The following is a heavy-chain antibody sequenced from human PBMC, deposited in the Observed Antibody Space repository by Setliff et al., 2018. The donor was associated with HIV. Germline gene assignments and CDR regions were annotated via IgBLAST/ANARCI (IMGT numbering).Heavy chain of an antibody. CDR2: IYYTGRT. V-gene: IGHV4-59*01. CDR1: GGSISTYY. Sequence: KTSETLSLTCTVSGGSISTYYWSWIRQAPGRGLEWIGYIYYTGRTNYNPSLKSRVTMSLDSSKKQFSLKLSSVTAADTAVYFCARDVGGFTVFALPRGGFDPWGQGTLVTVSS. J-gene: IGHJ5*02. D-gene: IGHD3-16*01. CDR3: ARDVGGFTVFALPRGGFDP.